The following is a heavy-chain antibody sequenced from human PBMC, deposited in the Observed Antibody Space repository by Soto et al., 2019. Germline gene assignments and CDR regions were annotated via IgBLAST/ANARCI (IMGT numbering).Heavy chain of an antibody. CDR3: TRPSSRLGEFY. CDR2: IYPTGST. CDR1: GDSISSGGFY. D-gene: IGHD3-16*01. J-gene: IGHJ4*02. Sequence: QVHLQESGPGLVEPSQTLSLTCTVAGDSISSGGFYWSWIRQHPGKGLEWIGFIYPTGSTYYNPSLKSRVLISIDTSKNQFSLKLTSVTAADTAVYYCTRPSSRLGEFYWGQGSLVAVSS. V-gene: IGHV4-31*03.